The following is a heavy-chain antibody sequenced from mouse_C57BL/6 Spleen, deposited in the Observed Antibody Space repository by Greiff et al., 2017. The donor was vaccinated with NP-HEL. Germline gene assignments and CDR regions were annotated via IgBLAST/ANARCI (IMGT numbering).Heavy chain of an antibody. Sequence: VQLKESGAELVRPGASVKLSCTASGFNIKDDYMHWVKQRPEQGLEWIGWIDPENGDTEYASKFQGKATITADTSSNTAYLQLSSLTSEDTAVYYCTTDYYGSEIYFDYWGQGTTLTVSS. CDR3: TTDYYGSEIYFDY. CDR1: GFNIKDDY. J-gene: IGHJ2*01. V-gene: IGHV14-4*01. D-gene: IGHD1-1*01. CDR2: IDPENGDT.